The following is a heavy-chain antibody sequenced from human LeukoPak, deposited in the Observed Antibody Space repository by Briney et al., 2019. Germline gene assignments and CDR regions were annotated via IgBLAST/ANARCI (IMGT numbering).Heavy chain of an antibody. CDR2: IRSKANSYAT. D-gene: IGHD3-10*01. CDR1: GFTFSGSA. J-gene: IGHJ4*02. V-gene: IGHV3-73*01. Sequence: TGGSLRLSCAASGFTFSGSAMHWVRQASGKGLEWVGRIRSKANSYATAYAASVKGRFTISRDDSKNTAYLQMNSLKTEDTAVYYCTRHDYGSGSYYNTDYWGQGTLVTVSS. CDR3: TRHDYGSGSYYNTDY.